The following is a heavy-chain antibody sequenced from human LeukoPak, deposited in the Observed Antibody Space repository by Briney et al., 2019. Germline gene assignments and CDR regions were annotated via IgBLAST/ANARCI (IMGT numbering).Heavy chain of an antibody. V-gene: IGHV3-23*01. CDR3: AKPSFYDTDAFDI. Sequence: GGSLRLSCAASGFTFSSYAMNWVRQAPGKGLEWVLTISGSGGSTYYADSVKGRFTISRDNSKNTLYLQMNSLRAEDTAVYYCAKPSFYDTDAFDIWGQGTMVTVSS. D-gene: IGHD2/OR15-2a*01. CDR1: GFTFSSYA. J-gene: IGHJ3*02. CDR2: ISGSGGST.